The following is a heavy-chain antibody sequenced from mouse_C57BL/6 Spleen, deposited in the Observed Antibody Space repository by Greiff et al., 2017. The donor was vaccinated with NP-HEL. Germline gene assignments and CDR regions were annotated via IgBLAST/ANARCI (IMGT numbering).Heavy chain of an antibody. CDR3: ARATVGLNWYFDV. D-gene: IGHD1-1*01. CDR2: IDPSDSYT. V-gene: IGHV1-69*01. Sequence: VQLQQPGAELVMPGASVKLSCKASGYTFTSYWMHWVKQRPGQGLEWIGEIDPSDSYTNYNQKFKGKSTLTVDKSSSTAYLQLSSLTSEDTAVYYCARATVGLNWYFDVWGTGTTVTVSS. CDR1: GYTFTSYW. J-gene: IGHJ1*03.